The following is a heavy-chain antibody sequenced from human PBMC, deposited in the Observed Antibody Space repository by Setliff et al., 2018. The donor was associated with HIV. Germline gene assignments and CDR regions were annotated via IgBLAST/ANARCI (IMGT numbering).Heavy chain of an antibody. CDR2: VNTVGGVA. J-gene: IGHJ4*02. V-gene: IGHV1-46*01. Sequence: ASVKVSCKTSGYIFTNYYIHWMRQAPGQGLEWMGVVNTVGGVASYAQKFQGRLTVTRDTSTSTVYMELSSLRSEDTAVYYCAREGQVVVTAKGFDDWGLGTLVTVS. CDR3: AREGQVVVTAKGFDD. CDR1: GYIFTNYY. D-gene: IGHD2-15*01.